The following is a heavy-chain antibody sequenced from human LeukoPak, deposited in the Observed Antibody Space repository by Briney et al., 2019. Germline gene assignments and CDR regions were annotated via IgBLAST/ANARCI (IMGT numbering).Heavy chain of an antibody. CDR2: ITSSQGRA. CDR1: GFTFSSFS. D-gene: IGHD4-17*01. J-gene: IGHJ5*01. Sequence: PRGSLRLSCAASGFTFSSFSRTWVRQAPGKGLEWVASITSSQGRAYTTDSLKGRFTISRDNSQSTLYLQMNNLRVEDTAVYYCSKDPNGDYIGAFDSWGQGTLVTVSS. V-gene: IGHV3-23*01. CDR3: SKDPNGDYIGAFDS.